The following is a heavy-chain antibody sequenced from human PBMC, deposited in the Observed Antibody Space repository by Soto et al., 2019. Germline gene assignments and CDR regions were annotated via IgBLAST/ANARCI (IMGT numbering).Heavy chain of an antibody. CDR2: MNPDSGNT. V-gene: IGHV1-8*01. D-gene: IGHD3-16*01. Sequence: QMQLVQSGAEVKKPEASVKVSCKASGYTFTNYDIHWVRQATGQGLEWMGWMNPDSGNTGQSKQFQGRVTMTRDTSISTAYMEMSSLRSEDTAVYYCARGRFRRTWFDPWGQGTLVTVSS. CDR3: ARGRFRRTWFDP. J-gene: IGHJ5*02. CDR1: GYTFTNYD.